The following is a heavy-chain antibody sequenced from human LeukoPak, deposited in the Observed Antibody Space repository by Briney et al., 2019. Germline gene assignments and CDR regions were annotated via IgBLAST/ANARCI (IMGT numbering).Heavy chain of an antibody. Sequence: SETLSLNCAVYGGSFSGHYWSWIRQPPGKGLEWIGEINHSGSTNYNTSLKSRVTISVDTSKNQFSLKLSSVTAADTAVYYCARDLLEWGSSGEVYYSNLPVPTYYYYYMDVWGKGTTVTVSS. V-gene: IGHV4-34*01. J-gene: IGHJ6*03. D-gene: IGHD4-11*01. CDR3: ARDLLEWGSSGEVYYSNLPVPTYYYYYMDV. CDR1: GGSFSGHY. CDR2: INHSGST.